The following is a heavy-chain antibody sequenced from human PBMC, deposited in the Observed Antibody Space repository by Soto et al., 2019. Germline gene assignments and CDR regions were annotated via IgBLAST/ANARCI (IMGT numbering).Heavy chain of an antibody. CDR2: ISYDGSNK. J-gene: IGHJ6*02. CDR1: GFTFSSYG. CDR3: AKVEVQYYDFWSGYFPYGMDV. D-gene: IGHD3-3*01. Sequence: PGGSLRLSCAASGFTFSSYGMHWVRQAPGKGLEWVAVISYDGSNKYYADSVKGRFTISRDNSKNTLYLQMNSLRAEDTAVYYCAKVEVQYYDFWSGYFPYGMDVWGQGTTVTVSS. V-gene: IGHV3-30*18.